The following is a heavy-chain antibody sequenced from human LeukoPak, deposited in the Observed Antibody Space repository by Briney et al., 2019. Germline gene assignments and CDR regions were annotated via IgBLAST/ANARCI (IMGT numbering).Heavy chain of an antibody. CDR1: SASISSDN. CDR2: IYHSEHT. CDR3: ARRPFQDPFDH. J-gene: IGHJ5*02. D-gene: IGHD2-15*01. Sequence: SETLSLTCTVSSASISSDNWSWIPPSPGKGLEWSGYIYHSEHTISNPSLNSLASLSLDTSNNHFSLKLSSVPAADTAVYCCARRPFQDPFDHWGQGTVVSVSS. V-gene: IGHV4-59*08.